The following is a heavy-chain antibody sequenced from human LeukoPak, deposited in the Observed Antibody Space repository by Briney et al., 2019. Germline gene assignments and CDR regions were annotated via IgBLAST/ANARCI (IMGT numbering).Heavy chain of an antibody. J-gene: IGHJ4*02. CDR3: TRPYYYDSSGDPDY. V-gene: IGHV4-38-2*01. Sequence: SETLSLTCVVSGYSISSGYYWGWIRRPPGKGLEWIGSIYYSGNTYYNASLKSQVSISIDTSKNQFSLKLSSVTAADTAVYYCTRPYYYDSSGDPDYWGQGTLVTVSS. D-gene: IGHD3-22*01. CDR1: GYSISSGYY. CDR2: IYYSGNT.